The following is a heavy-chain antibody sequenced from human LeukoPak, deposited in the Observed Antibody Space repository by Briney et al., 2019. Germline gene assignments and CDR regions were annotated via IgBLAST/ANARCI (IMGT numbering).Heavy chain of an antibody. CDR3: AREMATINRGLDY. V-gene: IGHV1-2*02. CDR2: INPNSGGT. CDR1: GYTFTGYY. Sequence: ASVKVSCKASGYTFTGYYMHWVRQAPGQGLEWMGWINPNSGGTNYAQKFQGRVTMTRDTSISTAYMELSRLRSDDTAVYCCAREMATINRGLDYWGQGTLVTVSS. D-gene: IGHD5-24*01. J-gene: IGHJ4*02.